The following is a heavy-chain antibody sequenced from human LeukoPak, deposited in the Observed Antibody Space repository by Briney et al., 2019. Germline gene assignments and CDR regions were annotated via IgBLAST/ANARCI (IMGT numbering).Heavy chain of an antibody. CDR1: GGSISSHY. CDR3: AREIVAGLGVSFDI. J-gene: IGHJ3*02. V-gene: IGHV4-4*07. Sequence: SETLSLTCTVSGGSISSHYWSWLRQPAGKEPEWIGRIYPLETTNYNPSLKSRVAISVDTSKNQFSLKLSSVTAADTAVYYCAREIVAGLGVSFDIWGQGTMVTVSS. CDR2: IYPLETT. D-gene: IGHD6-19*01.